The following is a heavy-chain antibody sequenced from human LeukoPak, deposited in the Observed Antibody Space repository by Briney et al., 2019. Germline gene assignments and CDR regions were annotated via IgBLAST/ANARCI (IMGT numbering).Heavy chain of an antibody. V-gene: IGHV4-4*07. CDR1: GGSFSIYY. D-gene: IGHD5-12*01. CDR2: IYTSGNT. Sequence: SETLSLTCTVSGGSFSIYYWSWIRQPAGKGLEWIGRIYTSGNTNYNPSLKSRVTISVDTSKNQFSLKLSSVTAADTAVYYCARVVDIVATDAFDIWGQGTMVTVSS. CDR3: ARVVDIVATDAFDI. J-gene: IGHJ3*02.